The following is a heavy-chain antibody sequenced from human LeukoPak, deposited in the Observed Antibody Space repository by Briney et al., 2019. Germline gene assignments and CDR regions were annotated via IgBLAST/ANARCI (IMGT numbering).Heavy chain of an antibody. CDR3: ARASCGGDCWYYFDY. Sequence: ASVKVSCKASGYTFTSYYMHWVRQAPGQGLEWMGIINPSGGSTSYAQKFQGRVTMTRDMSTSTVYMELSSLRSEDTAVYYCARASCGGDCWYYFDYWGQGTLVTVSS. V-gene: IGHV1-46*01. CDR2: INPSGGST. CDR1: GYTFTSYY. D-gene: IGHD2-21*02. J-gene: IGHJ4*02.